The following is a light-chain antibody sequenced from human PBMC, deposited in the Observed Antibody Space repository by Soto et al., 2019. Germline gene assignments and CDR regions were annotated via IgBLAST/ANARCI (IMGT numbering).Light chain of an antibody. CDR1: SSNIGNNA. CDR3: AAWDDSLNGRV. J-gene: IGLJ1*01. CDR2: YDD. V-gene: IGLV1-36*01. Sequence: QSVLTQPPSVSEAPRQRVTISCSGSSSNIGNNAVNWYQQLPGKAPKLLIYYDDLLPSGVSDRFSGSKSGTSASLAISGLQYEDEADYYCAAWDDSLNGRVFGTGTKLTVL.